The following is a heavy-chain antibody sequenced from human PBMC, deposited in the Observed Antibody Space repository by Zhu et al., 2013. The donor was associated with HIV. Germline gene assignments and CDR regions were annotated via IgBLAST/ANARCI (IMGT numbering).Heavy chain of an antibody. CDR2: IYYSGST. D-gene: IGHD4-17*01. Sequence: QVQLQESGPGLVKPSETLSLTCTVSGGSISSSSYYWGWIRQPPGKGLEWIGSIYYSGSTYYNPSLKSRVTISVDTSKNQFSLKLSSVTAADTAVYYCARDPDGETLDYWGQGTLVTVSS. V-gene: IGHV4-39*07. CDR3: ARDPDGETLDY. CDR1: GGSISSSSYY. J-gene: IGHJ4*02.